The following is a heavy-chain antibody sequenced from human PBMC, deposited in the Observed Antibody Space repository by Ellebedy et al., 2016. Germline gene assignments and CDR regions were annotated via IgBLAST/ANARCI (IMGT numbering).Heavy chain of an antibody. CDR1: GFTFRNYG. CDR3: AKETLGYSGIFDY. D-gene: IGHD5-12*01. CDR2: ISYDGSNE. Sequence: GESLKISXTASGFTFRNYGMHWARQAPGKGLEWVAFISYDGSNEYSTDSVKGRFTISRDNSKNTLFLQMNSLRAEDTAVYYCAKETLGYSGIFDYWGQGTLVITVSS. J-gene: IGHJ4*02. V-gene: IGHV3-30*18.